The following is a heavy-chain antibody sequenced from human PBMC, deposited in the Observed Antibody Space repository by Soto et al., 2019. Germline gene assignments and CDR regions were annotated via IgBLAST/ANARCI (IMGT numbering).Heavy chain of an antibody. CDR2: IYFNGNT. Sequence: SETLSLTCPVSGGSISGYYWSWIRQPPGKGLEWIGYIYFNGNTNYNPSLKSRVTILVDTSKNQISLTLSSVTAADTAVYYCARGFWDHDGSYSGFDYWGQGTPVTVSS. J-gene: IGHJ4*02. V-gene: IGHV4-59*01. CDR1: GGSISGYY. D-gene: IGHD1-26*01. CDR3: ARGFWDHDGSYSGFDY.